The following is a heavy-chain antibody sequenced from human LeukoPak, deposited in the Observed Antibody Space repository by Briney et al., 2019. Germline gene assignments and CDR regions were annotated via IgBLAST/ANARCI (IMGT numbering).Heavy chain of an antibody. Sequence: ASVKVSCKASGYTFIDYYMHWVRQAPGQGLEWMGGINPNSGAADYTQELQGRVTITGDTSINTAYMKLNRLRTGDTAVYSCARGITSGRSWWVHYFDYWGQGTLVTVSS. J-gene: IGHJ4*02. V-gene: IGHV1-2*02. D-gene: IGHD1-26*01. CDR2: INPNSGAA. CDR1: GYTFIDYY. CDR3: ARGITSGRSWWVHYFDY.